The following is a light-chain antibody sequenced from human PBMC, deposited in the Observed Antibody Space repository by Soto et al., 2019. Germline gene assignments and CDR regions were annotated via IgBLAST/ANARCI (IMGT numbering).Light chain of an antibody. Sequence: QSALTQPPSASGSPGQSVAISCTGSSSDVGGYSYVSWYQQHPGKAPKLMIYEVNKRPSGVPDRFSGSKSGNTASLTVSGLQAEDEADYYCSSYARNRDILFGGGTQLTVL. CDR3: SSYARNRDIL. J-gene: IGLJ7*01. CDR2: EVN. V-gene: IGLV2-8*01. CDR1: SSDVGGYSY.